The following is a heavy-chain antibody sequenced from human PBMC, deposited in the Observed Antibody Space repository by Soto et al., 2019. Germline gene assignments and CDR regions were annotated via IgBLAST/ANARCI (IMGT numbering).Heavy chain of an antibody. V-gene: IGHV3-23*01. CDR2: ISGSGGST. D-gene: IGHD6-6*01. CDR1: GFTFSSSA. J-gene: IGHJ4*02. CDR3: AKGSSIADPKDY. Sequence: GGSVRLSCAASGFTFSSSAMSWVRQAPGKGLEWVSAISGSGGSTYYADSVKGRCTISRDNSKNTLYLQMNSRIAEDTAVYYCAKGSSIADPKDYWGKGSLVTV.